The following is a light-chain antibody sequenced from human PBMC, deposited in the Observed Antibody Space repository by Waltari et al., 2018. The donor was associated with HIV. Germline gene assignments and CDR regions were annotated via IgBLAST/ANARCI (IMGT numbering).Light chain of an antibody. CDR3: QQFDNLPLT. V-gene: IGKV1-33*01. Sequence: DIQMTQSPSSLSASVGDRVTITCQASQDISNYLNWYQQKPGKAPKLLIHDASKLEIGVPLRFRGSGSGTDFTFTISSLQPEDVATYYFQQFDNLPLTFGGGTRVEIK. J-gene: IGKJ4*01. CDR2: DAS. CDR1: QDISNY.